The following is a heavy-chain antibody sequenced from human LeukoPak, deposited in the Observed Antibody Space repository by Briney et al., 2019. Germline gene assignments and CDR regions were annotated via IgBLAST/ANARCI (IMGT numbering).Heavy chain of an antibody. V-gene: IGHV3-33*01. Sequence: GRSLRLSCAASGFTFSSYVVHWVRQAPGKGLEWVAVIYYDGSNKYYADSVKGRFTVSRDNSNNTLYLQMNSLRVEDTAVYYCARDDYGGDTAFDIWGQGTMVTVSS. CDR3: ARDDYGGDTAFDI. CDR2: IYYDGSNK. J-gene: IGHJ3*02. D-gene: IGHD4-23*01. CDR1: GFTFSSYV.